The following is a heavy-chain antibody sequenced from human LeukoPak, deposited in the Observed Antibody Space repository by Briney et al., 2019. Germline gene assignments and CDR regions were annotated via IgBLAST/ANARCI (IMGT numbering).Heavy chain of an antibody. CDR2: VSDSGGRT. CDR3: AKDRGEGTMIVVVLDY. Sequence: GGSLRLSCAASRFTFSSYAMSWVRQAPGKGLEWVSAVSDSGGRTYYADSVKGRFTISRDNSKNTLYLQMNSLRAEDTAVYYCAKDRGEGTMIVVVLDYWGQGTLVTVSS. J-gene: IGHJ4*02. D-gene: IGHD3-22*01. V-gene: IGHV3-23*01. CDR1: RFTFSSYA.